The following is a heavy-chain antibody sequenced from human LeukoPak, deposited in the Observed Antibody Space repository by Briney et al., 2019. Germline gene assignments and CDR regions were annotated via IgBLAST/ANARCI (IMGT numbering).Heavy chain of an antibody. CDR1: GYTLTELS. J-gene: IGHJ5*02. V-gene: IGHV1-24*01. Sequence: ASVKVSCKVSGYTLTELSMHWVRQAPGKGLEWMGGFDPEDGETIYAQKFQGRVTMTEDTSTDTAYMELSSLRSEDTAVYYCARVGVYYDSSGYQRWFDPWGQGTLVTVSS. D-gene: IGHD3-22*01. CDR2: FDPEDGET. CDR3: ARVGVYYDSSGYQRWFDP.